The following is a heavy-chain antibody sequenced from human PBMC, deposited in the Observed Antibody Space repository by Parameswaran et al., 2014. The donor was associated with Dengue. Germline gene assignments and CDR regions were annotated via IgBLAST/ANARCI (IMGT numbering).Heavy chain of an antibody. CDR2: INAYNGNT. CDR1: GYTFTNYG. D-gene: IGHD2/OR15-2a*01. Sequence: PGASVKVSCKASGYTFTNYGIIWVRQAPGQGLEWMGWINAYNGNTNYAQRLQGRVTLTTDTSTSTAYMELRSLRSDDTAVYYCARTNRFSLGWLDPWGQGTLVTVSS. CDR3: ARTNRFSLGWLDP. V-gene: IGHV1-18*01. J-gene: IGHJ5*02.